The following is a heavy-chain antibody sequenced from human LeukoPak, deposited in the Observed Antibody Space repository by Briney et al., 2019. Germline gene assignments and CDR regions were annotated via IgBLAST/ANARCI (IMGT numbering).Heavy chain of an antibody. CDR1: GFTVSRNY. V-gene: IGHV3-66*02. CDR3: AMGEGAVAGSFDY. CDR2: IHRGGST. D-gene: IGHD6-19*01. Sequence: GESLRLSCAASGFTVSRNYMGWVRQAPGKGLEWVSVIHRGGSTYYADSVKGRFTTSRDNSKNTLYLQMNSLRPEDTAVYYCAMGEGAVAGSFDYWGQGTLVTVSS. J-gene: IGHJ4*02.